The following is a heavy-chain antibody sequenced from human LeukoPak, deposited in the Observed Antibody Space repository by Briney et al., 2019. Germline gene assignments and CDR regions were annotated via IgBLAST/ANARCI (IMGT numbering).Heavy chain of an antibody. D-gene: IGHD3-10*01. V-gene: IGHV3-48*03. Sequence: GGSLRLSCAASGFTFSSYEMNWVRQAPGKGLEWVSYISSSGSTIYYADSVKGRFTISGDNAKNSLYLQMNSLRAEDTAVYYCAELSITLIGGVWGKGPTVTIS. CDR1: GFTFSSYE. J-gene: IGHJ6*03. CDR3: AELSITLIGGV. CDR2: ISSSGSTI.